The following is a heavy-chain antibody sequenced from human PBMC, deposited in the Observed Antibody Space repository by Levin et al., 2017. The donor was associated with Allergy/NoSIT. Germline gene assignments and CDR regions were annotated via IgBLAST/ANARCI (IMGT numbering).Heavy chain of an antibody. CDR2: ISAYNGNT. D-gene: IGHD6-6*01. J-gene: IGHJ4*02. V-gene: IGHV1-18*01. CDR3: ARGGFSSSSDY. CDR1: GYTFTSYG. Sequence: PGESLKISCKASGYTFTSYGISWVRQAPGQGLEWMGWISAYNGNTKYAQKLQDRVIMTTDTSTTTVYMEVRSLRSDDTAVYYCARGGFSSSSDYWGQGTLVTVSS.